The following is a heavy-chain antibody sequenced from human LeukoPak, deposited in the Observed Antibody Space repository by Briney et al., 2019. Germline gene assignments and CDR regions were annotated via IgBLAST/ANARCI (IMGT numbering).Heavy chain of an antibody. D-gene: IGHD3-22*01. CDR3: ATERSGSYFPTDY. V-gene: IGHV3-23*01. J-gene: IGHJ4*02. Sequence: GGSLRLSCAASGFTFSSYAMSWVRQAPGKGLEWVSAISVSGGSTYYADSGKGRFTISRDNSKNTLYLRRSRLRAEDTAVYYCATERSGSYFPTDYWGQGTLVTVSS. CDR2: ISVSGGST. CDR1: GFTFSSYA.